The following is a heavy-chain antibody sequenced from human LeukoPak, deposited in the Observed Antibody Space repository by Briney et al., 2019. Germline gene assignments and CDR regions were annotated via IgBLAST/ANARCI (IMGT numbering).Heavy chain of an antibody. Sequence: ASVKVSCKASGGTFSSYAISWVRQAPGQGLEWMGRIIPILDIANYAQKFQGRVTITADKSTSTAYMELSSLRSEDTAVYYCARDGDYGDYTDYWGQGTLVTVSS. D-gene: IGHD4-17*01. CDR3: ARDGDYGDYTDY. CDR1: GGTFSSYA. CDR2: IIPILDIA. J-gene: IGHJ4*02. V-gene: IGHV1-69*04.